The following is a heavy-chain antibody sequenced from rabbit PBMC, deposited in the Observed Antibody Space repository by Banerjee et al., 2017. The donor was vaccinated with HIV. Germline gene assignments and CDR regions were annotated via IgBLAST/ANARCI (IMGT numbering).Heavy chain of an antibody. CDR1: GFTISSTNY. V-gene: IGHV1S40*01. CDR2: ITTGSSGNT. D-gene: IGHD4-1*01. J-gene: IGHJ6*01. CDR3: ARVNSGWAFAMDL. Sequence: QSLEESGGGLVQPEGSLALTCKASGFTISSTNYMCWVRQAPGKGLEWIACITTGSSGNTYYASWAKGRFTISKTSSTTVTLQLNSLTAADTATYFCARVNSGWAFAMDLWGPGTLVTVS.